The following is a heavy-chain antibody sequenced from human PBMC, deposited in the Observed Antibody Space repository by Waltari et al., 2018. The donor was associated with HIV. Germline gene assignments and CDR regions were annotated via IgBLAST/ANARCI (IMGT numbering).Heavy chain of an antibody. J-gene: IGHJ6*02. D-gene: IGHD6-19*01. CDR2: ISAGVTK. Sequence: EVQLVESGGGLVQPGGSLRLSCAGSGFTFSNYEMTWVRQAPGKGLEWISYISAGVTKDYADSVKGRFSISRDNAKNSLYLQMNSLRAEDTAVYYCAKAVGDTSGRYWGGDVWGQGTTVTVSS. V-gene: IGHV3-48*03. CDR3: AKAVGDTSGRYWGGDV. CDR1: GFTFSNYE.